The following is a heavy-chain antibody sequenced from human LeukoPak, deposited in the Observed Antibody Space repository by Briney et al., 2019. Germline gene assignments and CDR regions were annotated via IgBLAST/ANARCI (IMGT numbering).Heavy chain of an antibody. J-gene: IGHJ4*02. CDR2: VSGSGDST. CDR3: AKSDCTFTSCYVLDY. V-gene: IGHV3-23*01. CDR1: GFTFNNYG. Sequence: GGSLRLSCAASGFTFNNYGMNWVRQAPGKGLEWVSAVSGSGDSTKYADSVKGRFTISRDNSKDTLYLQMNSLRAEDTAIYYCAKSDCTFTSCYVLDYWGQGTLVTVSS. D-gene: IGHD2-2*01.